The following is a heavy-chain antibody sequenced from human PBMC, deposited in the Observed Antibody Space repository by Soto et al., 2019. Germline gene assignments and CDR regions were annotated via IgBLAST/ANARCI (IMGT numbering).Heavy chain of an antibody. D-gene: IGHD6-6*01. CDR1: GFSLSTSGEG. Sequence: QITLKESGPTLVRPTQTLTLTCSFSGFSLSTSGEGVGWIRQPPGKALEWLALIYWDDDKRYNPSLESRLTITKDTSKNQVVLSMTMVDPVDTATYYCAHLIAVRPFDSWGQGTQVTVSS. V-gene: IGHV2-5*02. CDR2: IYWDDDK. CDR3: AHLIAVRPFDS. J-gene: IGHJ4*02.